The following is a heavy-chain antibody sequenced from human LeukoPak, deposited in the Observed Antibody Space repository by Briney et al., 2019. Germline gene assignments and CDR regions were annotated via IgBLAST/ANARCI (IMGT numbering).Heavy chain of an antibody. CDR2: IHSGGTT. Sequence: PGGSLRLSCAASGFIFSSYAMSWVRQAPGKGLEWVSGIHSGGTTYYADSVKGRFSISRDNSKNTLYLDMSSLRAEDTAVYYCAKDVAVVVVVATPGDAFDIWGQGTKVTVSS. J-gene: IGHJ3*02. D-gene: IGHD2-15*01. V-gene: IGHV3-23*01. CDR1: GFIFSSYA. CDR3: AKDVAVVVVVATPGDAFDI.